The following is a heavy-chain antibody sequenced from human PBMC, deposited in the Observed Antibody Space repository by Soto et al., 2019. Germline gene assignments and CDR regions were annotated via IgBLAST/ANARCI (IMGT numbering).Heavy chain of an antibody. D-gene: IGHD3-22*01. CDR2: ISYDGSNE. V-gene: IGHV3-30*18. J-gene: IGHJ4*02. Sequence: QVQLVESGGGVVQPGRSLRLSCAVSGFTFSSYGMHWVHQAPGKGLEWVAHISYDGSNEHYVDSVKGRFTISRDNSKNTLYLQMNSLRAEDTAVYYWAKDTYYHDRSGYYIFDDWGQGTLVTVSS. CDR1: GFTFSSYG. CDR3: AKDTYYHDRSGYYIFDD.